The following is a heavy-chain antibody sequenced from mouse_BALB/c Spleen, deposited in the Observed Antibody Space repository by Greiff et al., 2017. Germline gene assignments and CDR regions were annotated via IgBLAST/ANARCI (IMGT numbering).Heavy chain of an antibody. Sequence: QVTLNVSGPGILQPSQTLSLTCSFSGFSLSTSGMSVGWIRQPSGKGLEWLAHIWWNDDKYYNPALKSRLTISKDTSNNQVFLKIASVVTADTATYYCARIGERLRPFDYWGQGTTRTVSS. D-gene: IGHD1-2*01. CDR2: IWWNDDK. J-gene: IGHJ2*01. V-gene: IGHV8-8*01. CDR3: ARIGERLRPFDY. CDR1: GFSLSTSGMS.